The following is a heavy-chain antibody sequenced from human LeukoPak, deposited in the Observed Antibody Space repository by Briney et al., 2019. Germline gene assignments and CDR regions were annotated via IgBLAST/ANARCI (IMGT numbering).Heavy chain of an antibody. Sequence: GGSLRLSCAASGFTVSSNYMSWVRQAPGKGLEWVSVVYSGGTTYYADSVKGRFTISRDISKNTPYLQMNSLRAEDTALYYCAGSGSYTYYFDYWGQGTLVTVSS. J-gene: IGHJ4*02. CDR3: AGSGSYTYYFDY. CDR2: VYSGGTT. D-gene: IGHD1-26*01. V-gene: IGHV3-53*01. CDR1: GFTVSSNY.